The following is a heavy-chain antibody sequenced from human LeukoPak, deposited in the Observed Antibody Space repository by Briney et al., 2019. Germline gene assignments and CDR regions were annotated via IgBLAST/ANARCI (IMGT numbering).Heavy chain of an antibody. CDR1: GFTFSSYG. Sequence: GGSLRLSCAASGFTFSSYGMHWVRQAPGKGLEWVAVISYDGSNKYYADSVKGRFTISRDNSKNTLYLQMNSLRAEDTAVYYCAKDMGGDYRIDYWGQGTLVSVSS. CDR2: ISYDGSNK. CDR3: AKDMGGDYRIDY. J-gene: IGHJ4*02. V-gene: IGHV3-30*18. D-gene: IGHD4-11*01.